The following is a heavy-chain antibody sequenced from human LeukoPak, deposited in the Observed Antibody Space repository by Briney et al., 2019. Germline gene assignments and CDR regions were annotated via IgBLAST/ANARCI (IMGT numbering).Heavy chain of an antibody. V-gene: IGHV4-38-2*02. CDR1: GYSISSGYY. D-gene: IGHD3/OR15-3a*01. Sequence: PSETLSLTCTVSGYSISSGYYWGWIRQPPGKGLEWIGSIYHSGSTYYNPSLKSRVTISVDTSKNQFSLKLSSVTAADTAVYYCARQTGSGLFTLPGGQGTLVTVSS. CDR3: ARQTGSGLFTLP. J-gene: IGHJ4*02. CDR2: IYHSGST.